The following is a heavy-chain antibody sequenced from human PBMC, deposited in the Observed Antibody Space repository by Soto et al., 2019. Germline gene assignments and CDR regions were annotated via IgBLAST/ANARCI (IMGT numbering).Heavy chain of an antibody. CDR3: ARQRGKILSRQGPYGMDV. D-gene: IGHD2-15*01. V-gene: IGHV5-51*01. Sequence: PGESLKISCKGSGYTFTDYWIGWVRQLPGKGLEWMGIIYPGDSDTRYSPSFQGQVTITADKSTSTAYLQWNTLKASDTAMYYCARQRGKILSRQGPYGMDVWGQGTPVTVSS. J-gene: IGHJ6*02. CDR2: IYPGDSDT. CDR1: GYTFTDYW.